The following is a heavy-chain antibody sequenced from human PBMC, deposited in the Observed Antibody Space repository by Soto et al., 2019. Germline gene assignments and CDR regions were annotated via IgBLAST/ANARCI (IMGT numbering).Heavy chain of an antibody. Sequence: ASVKVSCKDSGYTFTSYDINWVRQATGQGLEWMGWMNPNSGNTGYAQKFQGRVTMTRNTSISTAYMELSSLRSEDTAVYYCAVDGIKVAGRDYYYYYGMDVWGQGTTVTVSS. D-gene: IGHD6-19*01. CDR1: GYTFTSYD. V-gene: IGHV1-8*01. CDR2: MNPNSGNT. CDR3: AVDGIKVAGRDYYYYYGMDV. J-gene: IGHJ6*02.